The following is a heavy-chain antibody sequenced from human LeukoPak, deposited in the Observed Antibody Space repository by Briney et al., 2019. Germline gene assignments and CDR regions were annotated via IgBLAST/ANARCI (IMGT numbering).Heavy chain of an antibody. CDR2: ISGGGGSI. CDR1: GFTFSSYA. Sequence: PGGSLRLSCAASGFTFSSYAMHWVRQAPGKGLEWVSAISGGGGSIYYTDSVKGRFTISRDNSKNTLYLQMNSLRAEDTAVYYCARGHTTYGYDLVIGHAMYYFDYWGQGTLVTVSS. CDR3: ARGHTTYGYDLVIGHAMYYFDY. J-gene: IGHJ4*02. D-gene: IGHD5-12*01. V-gene: IGHV3-23*01.